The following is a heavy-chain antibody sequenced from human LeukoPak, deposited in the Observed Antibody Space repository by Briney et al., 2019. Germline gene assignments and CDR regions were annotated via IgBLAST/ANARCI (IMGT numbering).Heavy chain of an antibody. CDR2: NYHTGST. CDR3: AREVPYYYFMDV. J-gene: IGHJ6*03. Sequence: SETLSLTCSVSGFSVTSGHYWGWIRQPPGKGLEWIGTNYHTGSTNYNPSLQSRVTMSVDTSKNQFSLRLRSVTAADTAMYFCAREVPYYYFMDVWGKRTTVTVSS. V-gene: IGHV4-38-2*02. CDR1: GFSVTSGHY.